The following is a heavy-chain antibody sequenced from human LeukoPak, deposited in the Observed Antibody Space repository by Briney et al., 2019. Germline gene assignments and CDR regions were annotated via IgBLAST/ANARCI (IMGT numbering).Heavy chain of an antibody. Sequence: PSETLSLTCTVSGGSISSYYWSWIRQPPGKGLEWIGYIYYSGSTNYNPSLKSRVTISVDTSKNQFSLKLSSVTAADTAVYYCASSSINSSGWYDFDYWGQGTLVTVSS. J-gene: IGHJ4*02. D-gene: IGHD6-19*01. CDR3: ASSSINSSGWYDFDY. CDR2: IYYSGST. V-gene: IGHV4-59*01. CDR1: GGSISSYY.